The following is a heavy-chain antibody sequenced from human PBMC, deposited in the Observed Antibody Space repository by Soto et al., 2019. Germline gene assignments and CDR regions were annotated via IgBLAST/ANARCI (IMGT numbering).Heavy chain of an antibody. CDR3: ARAGFRTSWLGILTPGVQRVEIDL. J-gene: IGHJ4*01. Sequence: QVQLVQSGAEVKKTGASVEVSCKASGYTFISYGISWVRQAPGQGLEWMGWISAYNGKTNYAQKFPGRVHQANGTTTSTAQIEPRRLRSDDTGVYYCARAGFRTSWLGILTPGVQRVEIDLWGQGTLGHR. D-gene: IGHD6-13*01. CDR1: GYTFISYG. V-gene: IGHV1-18*01. CDR2: ISAYNGKT.